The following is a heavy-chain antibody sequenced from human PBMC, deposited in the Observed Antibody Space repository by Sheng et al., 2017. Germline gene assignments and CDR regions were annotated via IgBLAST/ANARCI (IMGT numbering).Heavy chain of an antibody. CDR2: IYSGGNT. Sequence: VQLVESGGGLIQPGGSLRLSCAASGLTVTDNYMSWVRQAPGKGLEWVSVIYSGGNTYYADSVKGRFTISRDNSKNTVYLQMNSLRAEDTAVYYCARDGGDGSGGSCYVFDYWGRGNAGHRLP. J-gene: IGHJ4*02. CDR3: ARDGGDGSGGSCYVFDY. V-gene: IGHV3-53*01. CDR1: GLTVTDNY. D-gene: IGHD2-15*01.